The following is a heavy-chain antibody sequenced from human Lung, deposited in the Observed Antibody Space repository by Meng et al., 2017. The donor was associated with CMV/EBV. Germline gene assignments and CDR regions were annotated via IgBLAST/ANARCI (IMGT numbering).Heavy chain of an antibody. V-gene: IGHV3-74*01. CDR1: GFTFNNYW. J-gene: IGHJ4*02. Sequence: GEXXKISCAASGFTFNNYWMHWVRQAPGKGLVWVSRINGHGSSTTYADSVKGRFTISRDNAKNTLYLQMNSLSAEDTAVYYCARGCTNTNCYKSDFDYWGQGTLVTVSS. CDR2: INGHGSST. CDR3: ARGCTNTNCYKSDFDY. D-gene: IGHD2-2*02.